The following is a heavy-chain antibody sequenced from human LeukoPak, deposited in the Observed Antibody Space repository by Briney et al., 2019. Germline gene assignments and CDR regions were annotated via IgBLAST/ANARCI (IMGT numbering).Heavy chain of an antibody. J-gene: IGHJ3*02. Sequence: PSETLSLTCTVSGGSISSSSYYWGWIRQPPGKGLDWIGSIYYSGSTYYNPSLKSRVTISVDTSKHQFSLKLSSVTAAGTAVYYCAAATMYYDILTGYYFYAFDIWGQGTMVTVSS. D-gene: IGHD3-9*01. CDR1: GGSISSSSYY. CDR3: AAATMYYDILTGYYFYAFDI. CDR2: IYYSGST. V-gene: IGHV4-39*01.